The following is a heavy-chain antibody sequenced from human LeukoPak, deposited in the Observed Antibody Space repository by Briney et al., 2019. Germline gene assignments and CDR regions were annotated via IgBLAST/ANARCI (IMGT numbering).Heavy chain of an antibody. Sequence: SETLSLTCTVSGGSISGSSYYWGWIRQHPGKGLEWIGYIYYSGSTYYNPSLKSRVTISVDTSKNQFSLKLSSVTAADTAVYYCARGPSSSWPNYYYYYGMDVWGQGTTVTVSS. J-gene: IGHJ6*02. CDR3: ARGPSSSWPNYYYYYGMDV. CDR1: GGSISGSSYY. D-gene: IGHD6-13*01. V-gene: IGHV4-31*03. CDR2: IYYSGST.